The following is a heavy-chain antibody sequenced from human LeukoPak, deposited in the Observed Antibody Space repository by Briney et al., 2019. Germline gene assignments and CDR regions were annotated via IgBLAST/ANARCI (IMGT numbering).Heavy chain of an antibody. CDR1: GYTFTSYY. CDR3: ARDAPVVRGVIIAFDY. CDR2: INPSGGST. V-gene: IGHV1-46*01. Sequence: ASVKVSCKASGYTFTSYYMHWVRQAPGQGPEWMGIINPSGGSTSYAQKFQGRVTMTRDTSTSTVYMELSSLRSEDTAVYYCARDAPVVRGVIIAFDYWGQGTLVTVSS. D-gene: IGHD3-10*01. J-gene: IGHJ4*02.